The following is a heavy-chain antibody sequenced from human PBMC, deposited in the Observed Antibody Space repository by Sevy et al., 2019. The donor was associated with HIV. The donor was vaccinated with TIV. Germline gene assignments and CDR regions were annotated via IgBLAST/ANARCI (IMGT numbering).Heavy chain of an antibody. D-gene: IGHD6-13*01. CDR2: ISGSGGST. V-gene: IGHV3-23*01. CDR1: GFTFSSYA. CDR3: AKDREYSSSWYDPSDY. Sequence: GGSLRLSCAASGFTFSSYAMSWVRQAPGKGLEWVSAISGSGGSTYYADSVKGRFTISRDNSKNTLYLQMNSLRAEDTAVYYCAKDREYSSSWYDPSDYWGQGTLVTVSS. J-gene: IGHJ4*02.